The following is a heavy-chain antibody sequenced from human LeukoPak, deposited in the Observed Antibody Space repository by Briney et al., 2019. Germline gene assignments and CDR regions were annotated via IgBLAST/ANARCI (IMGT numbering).Heavy chain of an antibody. CDR1: GFTFSSYG. J-gene: IGHJ6*02. CDR3: AKVPDVDTAMVSYYYYYGMDV. V-gene: IGHV3-30*18. D-gene: IGHD5-18*01. CDR2: ISYDGSNK. Sequence: PGGSLRLSCAASGFTFSSYGMHWVRQAPGEGLEWVAVISYDGSNKYYADSVKGRFTISRDNSKNTLYLQMNSLRAEDTAVYYCAKVPDVDTAMVSYYYYYGMDVWGQGTTVTVSS.